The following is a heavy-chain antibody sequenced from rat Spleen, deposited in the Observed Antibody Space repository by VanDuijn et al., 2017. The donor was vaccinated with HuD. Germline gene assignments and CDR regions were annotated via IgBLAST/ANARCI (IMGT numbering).Heavy chain of an antibody. CDR2: ISYDGSST. J-gene: IGHJ1*01. CDR1: GFTFNNYW. Sequence: EVRLVESGGGLVQPGRSLKLSCAASGFTFNNYWMTWIRQAPTKGLEWVATISYDGSSTYYRDSVKGRFTISRYNAENTVYLQIHSLRSEDTATYYCARRGYTTDYYWYFDFWGPGTMVTVSS. D-gene: IGHD1-6*01. V-gene: IGHV5-29*01. CDR3: ARRGYTTDYYWYFDF.